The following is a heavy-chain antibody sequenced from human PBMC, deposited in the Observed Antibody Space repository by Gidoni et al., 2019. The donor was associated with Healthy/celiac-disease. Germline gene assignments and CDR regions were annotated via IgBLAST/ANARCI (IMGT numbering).Heavy chain of an antibody. D-gene: IGHD6-19*01. Sequence: QVQLVESGGGVVQPGRSLRLSCAASGFPFSSYAMHWVRQAPGKGLEWVAVISYDGSNKYYADSVKGRFTISRDNSKNTLYLQMNSLRAEDTAVYYCARDSYSSGWYGFFDYWGQGTLVTVSS. J-gene: IGHJ4*02. CDR1: GFPFSSYA. V-gene: IGHV3-30*01. CDR2: ISYDGSNK. CDR3: ARDSYSSGWYGFFDY.